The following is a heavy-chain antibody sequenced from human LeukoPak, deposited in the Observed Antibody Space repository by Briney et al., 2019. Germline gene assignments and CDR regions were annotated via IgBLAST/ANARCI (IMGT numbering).Heavy chain of an antibody. D-gene: IGHD4-11*01. CDR3: ASLNDYTYGMDV. V-gene: IGHV1-69*01. CDR1: GGTFSSYA. J-gene: IGHJ6*02. CDR2: IIPIFGTA. Sequence: SVEVSCKASGGTFSSYAISWVRQAPGQGLEWMGGIIPIFGTANYAQRFQGRVTITADESTSTAYMELSSLRSEDTAVYYCASLNDYTYGMDVWGQGTTVTVSS.